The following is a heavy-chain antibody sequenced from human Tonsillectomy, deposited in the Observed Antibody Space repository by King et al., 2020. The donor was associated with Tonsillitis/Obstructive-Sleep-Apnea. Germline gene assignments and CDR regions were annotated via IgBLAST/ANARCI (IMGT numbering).Heavy chain of an antibody. Sequence: QLQESGPGLVKPSETLSLTCTVSGYSISSAYYWGWIRQPPGKGLEWIGSLYHSGSTYYNTSLKSRVTISVDTSKNQFSLKLRSVTAADTAVYYCARSTGYYNPDAFDIWGQGKMVTVSS. J-gene: IGHJ3*02. CDR2: LYHSGST. CDR3: ARSTGYYNPDAFDI. D-gene: IGHD3-9*01. CDR1: GYSISSAYY. V-gene: IGHV4-38-2*02.